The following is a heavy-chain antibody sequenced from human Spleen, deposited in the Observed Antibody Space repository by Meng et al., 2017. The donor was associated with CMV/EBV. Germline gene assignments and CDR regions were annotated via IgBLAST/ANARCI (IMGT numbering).Heavy chain of an antibody. J-gene: IGHJ3*02. Sequence: GGSLRLSCAASGFTFSSYEMNWVRQAPGKGLEWVSYISSSGSTIYYADSVKGRFTISRDNAKNSLYLQMNSLRAEDTAVYYCARDRYSSSWYDAFDIWGQGTMVTVS. CDR3: ARDRYSSSWYDAFDI. CDR2: ISSSGSTI. CDR1: GFTFSSYE. D-gene: IGHD6-13*01. V-gene: IGHV3-48*03.